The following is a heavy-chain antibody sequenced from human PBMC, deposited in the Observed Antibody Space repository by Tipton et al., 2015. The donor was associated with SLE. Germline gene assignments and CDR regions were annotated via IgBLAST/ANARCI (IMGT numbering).Heavy chain of an antibody. V-gene: IGHV4-59*01. CDR3: ARGATLGRYYYYYYMDV. D-gene: IGHD3-16*01. J-gene: IGHJ6*03. Sequence: LTCTVSGGSISSYYWSWIRQPPGKGLEWIGYIYYSGSTNYNPSLKSRVTISVDTSKNQFSLKLSSVTAADTAVYYCARGATLGRYYYYYYMDVWGKGTTVTVSS. CDR2: IYYSGST. CDR1: GGSISSYY.